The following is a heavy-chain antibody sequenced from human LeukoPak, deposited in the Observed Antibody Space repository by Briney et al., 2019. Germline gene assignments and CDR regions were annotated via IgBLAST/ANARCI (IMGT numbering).Heavy chain of an antibody. CDR3: AREDAVAADYFDY. CDR1: GFTFSSYW. J-gene: IGHJ4*02. CDR2: INQDGSEK. D-gene: IGHD6-19*01. V-gene: IGHV3-7*01. Sequence: GGSLRLSCAASGFTFSSYWLSWVRQAPGKGLEWVANINQDGSEKYYVDSVKGRFTISRDSAKNSLYLQMNSLRAEDTAVYSCAREDAVAADYFDYWGQGTLVTVSS.